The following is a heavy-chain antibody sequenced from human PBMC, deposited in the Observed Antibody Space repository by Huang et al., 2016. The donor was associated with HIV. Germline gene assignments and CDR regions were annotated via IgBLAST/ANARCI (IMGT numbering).Heavy chain of an antibody. CDR1: GFTVSTNY. CDR2: SYSGGTT. CDR3: AKEGDTGAALGY. V-gene: IGHV3-53*01. J-gene: IGHJ4*02. Sequence: EVQLVEFGGGLIQTGGSLRLSCAASGFTVSTNYMTWVRQAPGKGLEWVSLSYSGGTTEDADSGKGRFTISRDDSEKTLYLYMTSLRAGDTAVYYCAKEGDTGAALGYWGQGPLVTVS. D-gene: IGHD2-8*02.